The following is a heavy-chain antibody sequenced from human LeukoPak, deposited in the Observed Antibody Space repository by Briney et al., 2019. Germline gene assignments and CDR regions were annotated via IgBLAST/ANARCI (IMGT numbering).Heavy chain of an antibody. Sequence: ETLSLTCAVYGGSFSGYYWSWIRQAPGKGLEWVSVLYSGGTTYYADSVKGRFTISRDNSKNTLYLQMNSLRAEDTAVYYCAGRYDSSGYPLHWGQGTLVTVSS. CDR2: LYSGGTT. J-gene: IGHJ4*02. CDR1: GGSFSGYY. V-gene: IGHV3-53*01. D-gene: IGHD3-22*01. CDR3: AGRYDSSGYPLH.